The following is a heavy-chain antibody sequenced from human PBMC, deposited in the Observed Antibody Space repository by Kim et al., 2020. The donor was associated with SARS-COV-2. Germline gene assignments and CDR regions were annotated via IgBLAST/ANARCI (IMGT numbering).Heavy chain of an antibody. CDR2: ISSSSSYI. CDR3: ARDQNDYVWGNPTFDY. CDR1: GFTFSSYS. Sequence: GGSLRLSCAASGFTFSSYSMNWVRQAPGKGLEWVSSISSSSSYIYYADSVKGRFTISRDNAKNSLYLQMNSLRAEDTAVYYCARDQNDYVWGNPTFDYWGQGTLVTVSS. J-gene: IGHJ4*02. D-gene: IGHD3-16*01. V-gene: IGHV3-21*01.